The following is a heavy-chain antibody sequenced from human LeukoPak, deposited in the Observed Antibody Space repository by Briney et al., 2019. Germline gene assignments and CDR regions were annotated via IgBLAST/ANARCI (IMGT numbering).Heavy chain of an antibody. Sequence: SETLSLTCTISGGSVDYGSYYWTWIRQSPGKGLQWIGSVYYTGSTYYNPSLESRLTISRDTSNNHFSLKLNSVTAADTAVYYCARRRDGVWRGIRWLDTWGRGALVTVSS. V-gene: IGHV4-39*01. D-gene: IGHD2-21*01. CDR1: GGSVDYGSYY. J-gene: IGHJ5*02. CDR3: ARRRDGVWRGIRWLDT. CDR2: VYYTGST.